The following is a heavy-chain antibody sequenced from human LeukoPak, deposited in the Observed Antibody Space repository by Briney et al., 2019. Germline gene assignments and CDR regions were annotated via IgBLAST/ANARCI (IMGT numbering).Heavy chain of an antibody. CDR2: IWYDGSNK. Sequence: GRSLRLSCAASGFTFSSYGMHWVRQAPGKGLEWVAVIWYDGSNKYYADSVKGRFTTSRDNSENTLYLQMNSLRAEDTAVYYCARDALSGDSYWYFDLWGRGTLVTVSS. J-gene: IGHJ2*01. V-gene: IGHV3-33*01. CDR3: ARDALSGDSYWYFDL. CDR1: GFTFSSYG. D-gene: IGHD4-17*01.